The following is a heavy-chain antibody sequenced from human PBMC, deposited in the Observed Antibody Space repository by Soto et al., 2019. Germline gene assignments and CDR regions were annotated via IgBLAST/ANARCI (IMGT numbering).Heavy chain of an antibody. CDR1: GFTVSSYC. CDR3: ARFRIVATLYGMDV. V-gene: IGHV3-74*01. J-gene: IGHJ6*02. CDR2: INSDGSST. Sequence: GGSLRLSCAASGFTVSSYCMHWVRQAPGKGLVWVSRINSDGSSTSYADSVKGRFTISRDNAKNTLYLQMNSLRAEDMAVYYCARFRIVATLYGMDVRGQGTTVTVSS. D-gene: IGHD5-12*01.